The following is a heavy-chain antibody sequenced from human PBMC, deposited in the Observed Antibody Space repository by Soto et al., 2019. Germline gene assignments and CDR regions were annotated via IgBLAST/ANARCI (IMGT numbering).Heavy chain of an antibody. CDR1: GGSFSGYC. D-gene: IGHD6-13*01. CDR3: AGYSNSWSKYVKH. Sequence: VQLQQWGAGLLKPSETLSLTCAVYGGSFSGYCWSWIRQTPGERLEWVGDICHGGGANYNPSLKSRVCFSMDPSKNQFSLKLNSVMAAATAVYYCAGYSNSWSKYVKHWGRGSLVTVSS. CDR2: ICHGGGA. J-gene: IGHJ1*01. V-gene: IGHV4-34*01.